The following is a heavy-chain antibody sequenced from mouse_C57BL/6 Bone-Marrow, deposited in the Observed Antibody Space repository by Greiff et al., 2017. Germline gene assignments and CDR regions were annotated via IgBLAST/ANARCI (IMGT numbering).Heavy chain of an antibody. CDR3: ARNGYFLFDY. CDR2: IYPGDGDT. D-gene: IGHD2-3*01. Sequence: QVQLQQSGPELVKPGASVKISCKASGYAFSSSWMNWVKQRPGKGLEWIGRIYPGDGDTNYNGKFKGKATLTADKSSSTAYMQHSSLTSEDAAVYFCARNGYFLFDYWGQGTTRTVSS. J-gene: IGHJ2*01. CDR1: GYAFSSSW. V-gene: IGHV1-82*01.